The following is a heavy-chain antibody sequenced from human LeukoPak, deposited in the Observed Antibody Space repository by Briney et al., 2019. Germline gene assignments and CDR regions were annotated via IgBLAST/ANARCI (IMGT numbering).Heavy chain of an antibody. J-gene: IGHJ4*02. CDR2: IYYTGDT. CDR1: GVSITAFF. CDR3: AVSNYDILTGYYNGYFDY. Sequence: PSETLSLTCTVSGVSITAFFWTWIRRSPGKGLEWIGYIYYTGDTNYNPSLESRIAMSIDTSKNQFSLKLSSVTAADTAVYYCAVSNYDILTGYYNGYFDYWGQGTLVTVSS. V-gene: IGHV4-59*01. D-gene: IGHD3-9*01.